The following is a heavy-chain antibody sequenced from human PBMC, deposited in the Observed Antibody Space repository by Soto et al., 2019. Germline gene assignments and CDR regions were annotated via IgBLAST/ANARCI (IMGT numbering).Heavy chain of an antibody. CDR1: GFTFSSYS. D-gene: IGHD3-9*01. V-gene: IGHV3-21*01. CDR3: ARDLPDYDILTGYPLYWYFDL. Sequence: EVQLVESGGGLVKPGGSLRLSCAASGFTFSSYSMNWVRQAPGKGLEWVSSISSSSIYIYYADSVQGRFTISRDNAKNSLYLQMNSLRDEDTAVYYCARDLPDYDILTGYPLYWYFDLWGRGTLVTVSS. CDR2: ISSSSIYI. J-gene: IGHJ2*01.